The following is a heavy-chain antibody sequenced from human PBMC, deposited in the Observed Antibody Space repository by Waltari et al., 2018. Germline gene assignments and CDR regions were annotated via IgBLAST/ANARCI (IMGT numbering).Heavy chain of an antibody. V-gene: IGHV4-38-2*01. CDR1: GYSISSGYY. Sequence: QVQLQESGPGLVKPSETLSLTCAVSGYSISSGYYWGWIRQPPGKGLEWIGSIYHSGSTYYNPSLKSRVTISVDTSKNQFSLKLSSVTAADTAVYYCARLLCIAGRPDWFDPWGQGTLVTVSS. CDR3: ARLLCIAGRPDWFDP. J-gene: IGHJ5*02. CDR2: IYHSGST. D-gene: IGHD6-6*01.